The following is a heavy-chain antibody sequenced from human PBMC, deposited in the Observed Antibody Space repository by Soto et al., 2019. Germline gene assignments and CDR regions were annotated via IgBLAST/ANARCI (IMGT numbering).Heavy chain of an antibody. J-gene: IGHJ5*02. CDR2: IYYSGST. CDR3: ARELAAAGYNWLDP. D-gene: IGHD6-13*01. CDR1: GGSISSGGYY. V-gene: IGHV4-31*03. Sequence: PSETLSLTCTVSGGSISSGGYYWSWIRQHPGKGLEWIGYIYYSGSTYYNPSLKSRVTISVDTSKNQFSLKLSSVTAADTAVYYCARELAAAGYNWLDPWGQGTLVTVSS.